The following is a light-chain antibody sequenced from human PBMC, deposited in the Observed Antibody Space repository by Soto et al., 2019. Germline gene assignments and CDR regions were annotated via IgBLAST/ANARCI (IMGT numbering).Light chain of an antibody. CDR3: QQYGSTPLT. V-gene: IGKV3-20*01. Sequence: EIVLTQSPGTLSLSPGGRATLSCRASQSVSRNYVAWYQQKTGQAPRLLIYGASSRASGIPDRFSGSGSGADFTLSITRLEPEDFAVCYCQQYGSTPLTFGGGTKV. J-gene: IGKJ4*01. CDR1: QSVSRNY. CDR2: GAS.